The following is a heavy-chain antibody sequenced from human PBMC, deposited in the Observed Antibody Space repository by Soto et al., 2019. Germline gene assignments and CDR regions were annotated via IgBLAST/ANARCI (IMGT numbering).Heavy chain of an antibody. V-gene: IGHV3-23*01. CDR3: AGRTVASSWTSDI. J-gene: IGHJ3*02. Sequence: HPGGSLRLSCAASGFMFTRYAMAWVRQVPGKGLEWLAGISGTAGKTYYLDSVKGRFTISRDTSRNTVFLQMNSLRADDTAIYFCAGRTVASSWTSDIWGQGTMVTVSS. D-gene: IGHD6-19*01. CDR1: GFMFTRYA. CDR2: ISGTAGKT.